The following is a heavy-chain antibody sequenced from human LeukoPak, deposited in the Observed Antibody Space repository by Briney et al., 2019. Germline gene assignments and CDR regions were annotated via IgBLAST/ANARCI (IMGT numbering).Heavy chain of an antibody. Sequence: GGSLRLSCAASGVTLSSYSMGWVRQAPGEGKELVSYISSNSRTTYYADSVKGRFTISRDTAKNSLYRQMNSLTVEDPAVNYLDRDVWLGGGDRGDYGGQGTLVTVSS. V-gene: IGHV3-48*04. J-gene: IGHJ4*02. CDR1: GVTLSSYS. CDR3: DRDVWLGGGDRGDY. D-gene: IGHD3-10*01. CDR2: ISSNSRTT.